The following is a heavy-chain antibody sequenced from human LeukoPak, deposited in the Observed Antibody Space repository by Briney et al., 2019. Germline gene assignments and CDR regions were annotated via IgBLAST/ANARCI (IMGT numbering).Heavy chain of an antibody. J-gene: IGHJ3*02. CDR1: GFIFDDYA. V-gene: IGHV3-30*02. CDR2: IRYDGSNK. Sequence: GRSLRLSCAASGFIFDDYAMHWVRQAPGKGLEWVAFIRYDGSNKYYADSVKGRFTISRDNSKNTLYLQMNSLRAEDTAVYYCATIDAFDIWGQGTMVTVSS. CDR3: ATIDAFDI.